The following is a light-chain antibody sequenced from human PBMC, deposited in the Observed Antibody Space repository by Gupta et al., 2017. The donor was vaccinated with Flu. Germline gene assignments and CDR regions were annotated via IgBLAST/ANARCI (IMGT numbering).Light chain of an antibody. CDR2: GDS. J-gene: IGLJ3*02. CDR1: SSKVGAPYD. V-gene: IGLV1-40*01. CDR3: QSYDSSLSGFWV. Sequence: QSVLTQPPSVSGAPGQTVTISCTGTSSKVGAPYDINWYQQLPGTAPKLLIYGDSNRPSGVPDRFSGSKSGTSASLAITGLQAEDEADYYCQSYDSSLSGFWVFGGGTKLTVL.